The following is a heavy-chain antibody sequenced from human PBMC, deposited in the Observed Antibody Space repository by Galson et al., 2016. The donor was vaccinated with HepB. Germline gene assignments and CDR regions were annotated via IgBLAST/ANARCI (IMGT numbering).Heavy chain of an antibody. CDR1: GASINTSNW. D-gene: IGHD2-2*01. CDR2: IYHTGTS. Sequence: ETLSLTCAVSGASINTSNWWTWVRQAPGTGLEWIGEIYHTGTSNNNPSLLSRFTMSIDNSKNHFSLNLNSVTAADAAVYYCSRASVVPGARMVFDSWGQGILVTVSS. V-gene: IGHV4-4*02. J-gene: IGHJ5*01. CDR3: SRASVVPGARMVFDS.